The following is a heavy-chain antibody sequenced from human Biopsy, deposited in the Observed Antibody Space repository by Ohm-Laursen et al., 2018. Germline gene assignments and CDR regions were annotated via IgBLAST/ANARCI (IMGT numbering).Heavy chain of an antibody. CDR3: ARAYPPPGRRLVVVAGDFDC. D-gene: IGHD2-15*01. Sequence: SLRLSCAASGFTFRNYWMTWVRQAPGKGLVWVSRINIDGSTTRNADSVKGRFTISRDNAKNSLYLQMNSLRAEDTAVYYCARAYPPPGRRLVVVAGDFDCWGQGTRVTVSS. J-gene: IGHJ4*02. CDR1: GFTFRNYW. V-gene: IGHV3-74*01. CDR2: INIDGSTT.